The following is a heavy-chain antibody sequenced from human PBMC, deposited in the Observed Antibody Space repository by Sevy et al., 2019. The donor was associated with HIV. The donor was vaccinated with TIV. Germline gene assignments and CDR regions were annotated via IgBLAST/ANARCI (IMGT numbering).Heavy chain of an antibody. J-gene: IGHJ3*01. CDR1: GFTFTSYG. D-gene: IGHD5-12*01. Sequence: GGSLRLSCAASGFTFTSYGIHWVRQAPGKGLECVAKISFDEKYKYYAESVKGRLTISRDFSKNTVFLEMNSLRPDDTGVYYCAKVLGFGSGYDYAFDFWGQGTMVTVSS. V-gene: IGHV3-30*02. CDR3: AKVLGFGSGYDYAFDF. CDR2: ISFDEKYK.